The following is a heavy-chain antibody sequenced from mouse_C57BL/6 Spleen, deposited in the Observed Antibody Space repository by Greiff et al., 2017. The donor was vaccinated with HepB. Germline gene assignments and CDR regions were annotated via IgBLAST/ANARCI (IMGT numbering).Heavy chain of an antibody. J-gene: IGHJ4*01. CDR2: IYPGDGDT. V-gene: IGHV1-80*01. CDR1: GYAFSSYW. Sequence: QVQLQQSGAELVKPGASVKISCKASGYAFSSYWMNWVKQRPGKGLEWIGQIYPGDGDTNYNGKFKGKATLTADKSASTAYMQLSSLTSEDYAVYFCARNRYYAMDYWGQGTSVTVSS. CDR3: ARNRYYAMDY.